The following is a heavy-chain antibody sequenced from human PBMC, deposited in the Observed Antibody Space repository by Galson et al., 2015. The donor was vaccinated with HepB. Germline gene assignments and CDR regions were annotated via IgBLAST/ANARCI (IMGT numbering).Heavy chain of an antibody. J-gene: IGHJ4*02. CDR3: AKDHLGGIGNY. Sequence: LRLSCAASGFSFSSYVMHWVRQAPGKGLEWVALISYDGSNKYYADSVKGRFTISRDNSNNTLYLQMNSLRAEDTAVYYCAKDHLGGIGNYWGQGTLVTVSS. CDR1: GFSFSSYV. CDR2: ISYDGSNK. V-gene: IGHV3-30*18. D-gene: IGHD1-26*01.